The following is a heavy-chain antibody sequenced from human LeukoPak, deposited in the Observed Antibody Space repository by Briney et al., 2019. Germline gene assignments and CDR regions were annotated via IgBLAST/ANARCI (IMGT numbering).Heavy chain of an antibody. J-gene: IGHJ6*02. CDR3: ATTPRAYYYYHMDV. CDR2: ILGSSGGT. Sequence: GGSLRLSCAASGFTFSTYVMTWVRQAPGKGLEWVSAILGSSGGTYYTDSVKGRFTISRDNSKNTLYLQMNSLRAEDTAVYYCATTPRAYYYYHMDVWGQGTTVTVSS. V-gene: IGHV3-23*01. CDR1: GFTFSTYV.